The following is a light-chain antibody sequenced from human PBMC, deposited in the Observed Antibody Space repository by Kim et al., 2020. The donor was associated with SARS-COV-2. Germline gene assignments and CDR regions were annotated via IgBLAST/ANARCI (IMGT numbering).Light chain of an antibody. J-gene: IGKJ4*01. V-gene: IGKV3-11*01. Sequence: PGERAILSCRSSQTIGISLGWYQHKLGQAPRLLIYDAANRAAGIPDRFSGDGSGTDFTLTISSLEPEDFAIYYCQQRNNWPPAVTFGGGTKVDIK. CDR3: QQRNNWPPAVT. CDR1: QTIGIS. CDR2: DAA.